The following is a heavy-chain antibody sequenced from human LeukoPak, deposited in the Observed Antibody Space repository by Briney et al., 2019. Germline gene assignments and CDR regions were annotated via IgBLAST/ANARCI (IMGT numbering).Heavy chain of an antibody. CDR1: GFTFGDYA. J-gene: IGHJ4*02. Sequence: PGRSLRLSCTASGFTFGDYAMSWVRQAPGKGLEWVGFIRSKAYGGTTEYAASVKGRFTISRDDSKSIAYLQMNSLKTEDTAVYYCTRSEDYYGSGFFDYWGQGTLVTVSS. V-gene: IGHV3-49*04. CDR2: IRSKAYGGTT. CDR3: TRSEDYYGSGFFDY. D-gene: IGHD3-10*01.